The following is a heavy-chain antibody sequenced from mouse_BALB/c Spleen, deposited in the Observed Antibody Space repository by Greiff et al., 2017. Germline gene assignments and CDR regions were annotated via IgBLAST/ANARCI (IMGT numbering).Heavy chain of an antibody. V-gene: IGHV1-7*01. J-gene: IGHJ4*01. CDR3: ARKYGNCFMDY. D-gene: IGHD2-10*02. CDR1: GYTFTSYW. Sequence: VQLQESGAELAKPGASVKMSCKASGYTFTSYWMHWVKQRPGQGLEWIGYINPSTGYTEYTQKFKDKATLTADKSSSTAYMQLSSLTSEDSAVYYCARKYGNCFMDYWGQGTSVTVSS. CDR2: INPSTGYT.